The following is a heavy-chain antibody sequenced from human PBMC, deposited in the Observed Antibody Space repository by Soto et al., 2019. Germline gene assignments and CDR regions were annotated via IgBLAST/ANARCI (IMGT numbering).Heavy chain of an antibody. CDR1: GFTFRTYT. J-gene: IGHJ6*02. CDR3: ARDRGYDAHDYYYNAMDV. V-gene: IGHV3-21*01. D-gene: IGHD3-10*01. CDR2: IRGFSPYT. Sequence: VGSLRLSCISSGFTFRTYTMNWVRQAPGKGLEWVSGIRGFSPYTFYAESVKGRFTISRDNAKNSLYLQMDSLRAEDTAVYYCARDRGYDAHDYYYNAMDVWGQGTTVTVSS.